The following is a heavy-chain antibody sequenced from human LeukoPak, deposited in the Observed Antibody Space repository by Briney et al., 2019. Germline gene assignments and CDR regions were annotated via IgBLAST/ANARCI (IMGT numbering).Heavy chain of an antibody. D-gene: IGHD1-26*01. CDR3: ARGVGGSYYDY. J-gene: IGHJ4*02. Sequence: PGGSLRLSCAASGFTFSSYDMHWVRQATGKGLEWVSAIGAAGDTYYPGSVKGRFTISRENAKNSLYLQVNSLRAGDTAVYYCARGVGGSYYDYWGQGTLVTVSS. CDR1: GFTFSSYD. V-gene: IGHV3-13*01. CDR2: IGAAGDT.